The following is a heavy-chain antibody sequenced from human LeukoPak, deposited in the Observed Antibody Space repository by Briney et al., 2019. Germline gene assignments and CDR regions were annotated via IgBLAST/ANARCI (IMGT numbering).Heavy chain of an antibody. D-gene: IGHD6-13*01. J-gene: IGHJ3*02. CDR1: GYTFTNYA. CDR3: ARDHGSSKEDDAFDI. Sequence: ASVKVSCKASGYTFTNYATHWVRQAPGQRLEWMGWINAGNGNTKYSQKFQGRVTITRDTSASTAYMELSSLRSEDTAVYYCARDHGSSKEDDAFDIWGQGTMVTVSS. V-gene: IGHV1-3*01. CDR2: INAGNGNT.